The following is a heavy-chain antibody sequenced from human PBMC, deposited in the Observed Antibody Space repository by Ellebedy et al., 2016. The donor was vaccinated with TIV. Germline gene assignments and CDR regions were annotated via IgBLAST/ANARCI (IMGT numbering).Heavy chain of an antibody. V-gene: IGHV3-23*01. CDR3: ARDPVGVGPAFDV. Sequence: PGGSLRLSCAASGLTFRSHAMRWVRQAPGKGLEWVSSITESGGNTYYADSAKGRFTISRDNSKDTLFLQMNSLRAEDPAIYFCARDPVGVGPAFDVWGQGTMVTVSS. J-gene: IGHJ3*01. D-gene: IGHD4-23*01. CDR2: ITESGGNT. CDR1: GLTFRSHA.